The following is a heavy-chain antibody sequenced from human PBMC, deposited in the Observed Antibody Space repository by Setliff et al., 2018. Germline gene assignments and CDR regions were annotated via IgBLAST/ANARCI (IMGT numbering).Heavy chain of an antibody. CDR1: GGSFSSYA. CDR2: IIPNNGNT. V-gene: IGHV1-8*02. Sequence: VASVKVSCKASGGSFSSYAIIWVRQAPGQGLELMGGIIPNNGNTGCVQKFQGRLTMTRNTSISTAYMELSSLRSDDTGVYYCATVVRGGTSRTSYYYYYMDVWGKGTKVTVSS. D-gene: IGHD1-26*01. J-gene: IGHJ6*03. CDR3: ATVVRGGTSRTSYYYYYMDV.